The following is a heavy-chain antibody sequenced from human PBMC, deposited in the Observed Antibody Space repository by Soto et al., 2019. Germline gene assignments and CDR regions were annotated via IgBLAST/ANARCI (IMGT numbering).Heavy chain of an antibody. CDR2: INYSGSV. Sequence: QVQLQELGPGLVRPSQTLSLTCTVSGGSISFDHYHWTWIRQPAGKGLEWIGYINYSGSVYYNPSLQRRVSMSVDTSKNLFSLKLSSVTAADTAVYFCVREDDGGDRDYYGLDVWGRGTTVTVSS. CDR3: VREDDGGDRDYYGLDV. V-gene: IGHV4-30-4*01. CDR1: GGSISFDHYH. J-gene: IGHJ6*02. D-gene: IGHD2-21*02.